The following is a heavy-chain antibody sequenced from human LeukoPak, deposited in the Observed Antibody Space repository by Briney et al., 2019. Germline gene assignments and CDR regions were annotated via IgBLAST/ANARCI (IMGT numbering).Heavy chain of an antibody. J-gene: IGHJ6*02. Sequence: SETLSLTCVAYGGSFSGYYWSWIRQPPGKGLEWIGEINHSGSTNYNPSLKSRVTISVDTSKNQFSLKLSSVTAADTAVYYCARAVLHQPYYYYGMDVWGQGTTVTVSS. CDR2: INHSGST. D-gene: IGHD2/OR15-2a*01. CDR1: GGSFSGYY. V-gene: IGHV4-34*01. CDR3: ARAVLHQPYYYYGMDV.